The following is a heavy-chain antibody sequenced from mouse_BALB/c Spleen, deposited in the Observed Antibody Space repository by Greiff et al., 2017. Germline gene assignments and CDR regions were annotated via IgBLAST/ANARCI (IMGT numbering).Heavy chain of an antibody. J-gene: IGHJ4*01. Sequence: VQLQQSGPELVKPGASVKISCKASGYSFTGYYMHWVKQSHVKSLEWIGRINPYNGATSYNQNFKDKASLTVDKSSSTAYMELHSLTSEDSAVYYCARAGYRYDAMDYWGQGTSVTVSS. CDR2: INPYNGAT. V-gene: IGHV1-31*01. CDR3: ARAGYRYDAMDY. CDR1: GYSFTGYY. D-gene: IGHD2-14*01.